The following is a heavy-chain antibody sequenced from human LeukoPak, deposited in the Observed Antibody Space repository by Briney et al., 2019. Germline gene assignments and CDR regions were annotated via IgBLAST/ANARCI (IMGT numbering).Heavy chain of an antibody. Sequence: GGSLRLSCVASGFTLSNYWMNWVRQAPGKGLEWVASIKGDESEKKFVDSVRGRFTISRDNSQNSLFLQMSSLRAEDTAVYYCARGGTYQPLLGYWGQGTLVTVSS. V-gene: IGHV3-7*01. CDR3: ARGGTYQPLLGY. CDR2: IKGDESEK. J-gene: IGHJ4*02. D-gene: IGHD2-2*01. CDR1: GFTLSNYW.